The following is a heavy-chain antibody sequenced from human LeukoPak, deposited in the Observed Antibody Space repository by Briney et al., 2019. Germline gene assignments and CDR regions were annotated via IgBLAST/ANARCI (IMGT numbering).Heavy chain of an antibody. J-gene: IGHJ4*02. CDR1: GFTFSSYS. Sequence: GGSLRLSCAASGFTFSSYSMNWVRQAPGKGLEWVSSISSSSSYIYYADSVKGRFTISRDNAKNSLYLQMHSLRAEDTAVYYCARDFSGGTVTTPIDYWGQGTLVTVSS. D-gene: IGHD4-17*01. CDR2: ISSSSSYI. CDR3: ARDFSGGTVTTPIDY. V-gene: IGHV3-21*01.